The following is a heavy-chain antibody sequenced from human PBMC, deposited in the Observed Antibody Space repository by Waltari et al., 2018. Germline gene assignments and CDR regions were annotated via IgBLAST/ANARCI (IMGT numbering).Heavy chain of an antibody. Sequence: QVQLQESGPGLVKPSQTLSLTCTVSGGSISSGGYYWSWIRQHPGKGLEWIGYIYYSGSTYYSPSLKGRVTISVDTSKNQCSLKLSSVTAADTAVYYCARSPFGELLLIDYWGQGTLVTVSS. J-gene: IGHJ4*02. CDR3: ARSPFGELLLIDY. V-gene: IGHV4-31*03. CDR1: GGSISSGGYY. D-gene: IGHD3-10*01. CDR2: IYYSGST.